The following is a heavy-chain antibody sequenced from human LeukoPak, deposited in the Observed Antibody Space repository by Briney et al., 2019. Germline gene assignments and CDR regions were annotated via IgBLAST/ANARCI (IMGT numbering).Heavy chain of an antibody. CDR3: ASQATTSP. V-gene: IGHV4-34*01. J-gene: IGHJ5*02. Sequence: SETLSLTCAVYGGSFRGYYWSWIRQPPGKGLEWIGEINHSGSTNYNPSLKSRVTISVDTSKNQFSLKLSSVTAADTAVYYCASQATTSPWGQGTLVTVSS. D-gene: IGHD5-12*01. CDR1: GGSFRGYY. CDR2: INHSGST.